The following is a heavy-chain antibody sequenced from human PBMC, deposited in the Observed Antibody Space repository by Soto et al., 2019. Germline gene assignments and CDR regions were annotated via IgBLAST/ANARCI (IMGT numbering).Heavy chain of an antibody. CDR3: ASRLAIVGAAHFDY. Sequence: SETLSLSCTVSGGSISSGGYYWSWIRQHPGKGLEWIGYIYYSGSTYYNPSLKSRVTISVDTSKNQFSLKLSSVTAADTAVYYCASRLAIVGAAHFDYWGQGTLVTVSS. CDR2: IYYSGST. CDR1: GGSISSGGYY. D-gene: IGHD1-26*01. J-gene: IGHJ4*02. V-gene: IGHV4-31*03.